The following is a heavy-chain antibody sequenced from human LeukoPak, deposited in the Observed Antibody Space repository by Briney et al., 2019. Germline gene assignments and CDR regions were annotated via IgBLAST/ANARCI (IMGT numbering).Heavy chain of an antibody. CDR2: FGTRSTSI. J-gene: IGHJ4*02. Sequence: PGGSLRLSCAASGFTFSTYAMNWVRQATGKGLEWVSSFGTRSTSIYYAHSVTGRFIISRDNAKNSLYLQMNSLRAEDTAVYYCARENDQGFDYWGQGTLVTVSS. CDR3: ARENDQGFDY. D-gene: IGHD3-16*01. CDR1: GFTFSTYA. V-gene: IGHV3-21*01.